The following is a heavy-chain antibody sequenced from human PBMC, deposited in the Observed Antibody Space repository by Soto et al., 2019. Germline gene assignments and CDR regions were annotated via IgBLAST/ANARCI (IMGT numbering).Heavy chain of an antibody. J-gene: IGHJ6*03. D-gene: IGHD3-3*01. CDR3: ARDGYDFWRGYGYMDV. V-gene: IGHV3-21*01. CDR2: ISSSSSYI. Sequence: EVQLVESGGGLVKPGGSLRLSCAASGFTFSSYSMNWFRQATGKGLEWVSSISSSSSYIYYADSVKGRFTISRDNAKNSLYLQMNSLRAADTAVYYCARDGYDFWRGYGYMDVWGKGTTVTVSS. CDR1: GFTFSSYS.